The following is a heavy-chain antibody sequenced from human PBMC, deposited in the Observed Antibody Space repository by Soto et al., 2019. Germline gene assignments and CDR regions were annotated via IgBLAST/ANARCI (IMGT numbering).Heavy chain of an antibody. CDR3: ADHMLNGYEFWSGRVDYGMDG. V-gene: IGHV3-23*01. Sequence: GGSLRLSCAASGFTFSSYAMSWVRQAPGKGLEWVSAISGSGGSTYYADSVKGRFTISGDNSKNTLYLQMNSLRAEDTAVYYCADHMLNGYEFWSGRVDYGMDGWGQGSTVAVPS. CDR2: ISGSGGST. CDR1: GFTFSSYA. J-gene: IGHJ6*02. D-gene: IGHD3-3*01.